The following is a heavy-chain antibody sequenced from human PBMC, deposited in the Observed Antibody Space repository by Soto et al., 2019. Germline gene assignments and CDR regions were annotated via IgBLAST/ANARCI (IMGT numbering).Heavy chain of an antibody. CDR2: IFSGGTST. CDR3: DRHPDGIWSFDS. D-gene: IGHD3-3*01. CDR1: GFAFSDYT. V-gene: IGHV3-23*01. Sequence: QPGGSLRLSCSASGFAFSDYTMNWVRLAPGKGLEWVAGIFSGGTSTYYAGSVTGRFTISRDNSKSTLYLQMNSLRVEDTAIYSKDRHPDGIWSFDSWGQGTLVTVSS. J-gene: IGHJ4*02.